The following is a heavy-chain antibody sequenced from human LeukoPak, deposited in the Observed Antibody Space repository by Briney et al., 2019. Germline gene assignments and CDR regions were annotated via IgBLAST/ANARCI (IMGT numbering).Heavy chain of an antibody. CDR1: GFTFSSYS. Sequence: PGGSLRLSCAASGFTFSSYSMNWVRQAPGKGLEWVSSISSSSSYIYYADSVKGRFTISRDNAKNSLYLQMNSLRAEDTAVYYCARDFPNSSSWRYKKPAFDYWGQGTLVTVSS. CDR3: ARDFPNSSSWRYKKPAFDY. J-gene: IGHJ4*02. CDR2: ISSSSSYI. D-gene: IGHD6-13*01. V-gene: IGHV3-21*01.